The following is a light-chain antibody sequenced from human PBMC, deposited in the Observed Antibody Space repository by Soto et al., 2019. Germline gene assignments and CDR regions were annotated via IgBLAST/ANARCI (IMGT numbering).Light chain of an antibody. Sequence: ETVMTQSPAALSVSPEVRATLGCRASQSGGSYLAWYHQKPGQAPRLLIYGASTRATGIQARFSGSGSGTEFTLLISSRESEDSAVYYCHQYTDRRTFGQRNKVEIK. CDR1: QSGGSY. V-gene: IGKV3-15*01. CDR2: GAS. CDR3: HQYTDRRT. J-gene: IGKJ1*01.